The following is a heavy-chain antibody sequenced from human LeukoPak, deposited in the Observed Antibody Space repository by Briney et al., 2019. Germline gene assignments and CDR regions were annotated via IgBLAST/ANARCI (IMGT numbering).Heavy chain of an antibody. J-gene: IGHJ4*02. CDR3: ARYDSGSGPGGLDY. CDR2: FYSDGRT. V-gene: IGHV3-53*01. CDR1: GFTFSSYW. Sequence: GGSLRLSCKASGFTFSSYWMNWVRQAPGKGLEWVSGFYSDGRTYYAGSVQGRFTTSRDNSKNTVYLQMNSVRAEDTAVYYCARYDSGSGPGGLDYWGQGTLVTASS. D-gene: IGHD3-10*01.